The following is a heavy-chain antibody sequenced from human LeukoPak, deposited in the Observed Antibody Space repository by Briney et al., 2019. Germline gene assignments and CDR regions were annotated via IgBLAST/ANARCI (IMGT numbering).Heavy chain of an antibody. V-gene: IGHV1-18*04. CDR3: ARDLRVSRVAVAGMGDSY. Sequence: ASVKVSCKASGYTFTSYGISWVRQAPGQGLEWMRWISAYNGNTNYAQKLQGRVTMTTDTSTSTAYKELRSLRSDDTAVYYCARDLRVSRVAVAGMGDSYWGQGTLVTVSS. J-gene: IGHJ4*02. D-gene: IGHD6-19*01. CDR2: ISAYNGNT. CDR1: GYTFTSYG.